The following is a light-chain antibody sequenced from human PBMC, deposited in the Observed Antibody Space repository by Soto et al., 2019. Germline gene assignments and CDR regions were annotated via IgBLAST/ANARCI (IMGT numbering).Light chain of an antibody. CDR2: SNN. V-gene: IGLV1-44*01. J-gene: IGLJ2*01. CDR3: AAWDDSLNVYVV. CDR1: SSNIGSNS. Sequence: QSALTQPPSAPGTPGQRVTISCSGSSSNIGSNSVNWYQQLPGTAPKLLIYSNNQRPSGVPDRFSGSKSGTSASLAISGLQSEDEADYYCAAWDDSLNVYVVFGGGTKLTVL.